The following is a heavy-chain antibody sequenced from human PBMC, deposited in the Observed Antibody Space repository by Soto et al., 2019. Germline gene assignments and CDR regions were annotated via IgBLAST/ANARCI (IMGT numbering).Heavy chain of an antibody. CDR1: GGSISSYY. V-gene: IGHV4-59*01. J-gene: IGHJ6*02. CDR2: IYYSGST. Sequence: ETLSLTCTVSGGSISSYYWSWIRQPPGKGLEWIGYIYYSGSTNYNPSLKSRVTISVDTSKNQFSLKLNSVTAADTAVYYCARDLWGYCGTDCYPLDVWGQGTTVTAP. D-gene: IGHD2-21*02. CDR3: ARDLWGYCGTDCYPLDV.